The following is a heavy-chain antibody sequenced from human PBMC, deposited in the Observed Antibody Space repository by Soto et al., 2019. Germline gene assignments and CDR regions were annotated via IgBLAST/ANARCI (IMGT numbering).Heavy chain of an antibody. D-gene: IGHD2-15*01. CDR3: ARCYCSVGSCYSCWHFDL. Sequence: QVQLVQSGSEVKKPGASVKVSCKASGYTFTNYGMSWVRQAPGQGLEWMGWISAYNGNTNHAQNFQGRVTMTTDTSTNTAYMELSSLRSDDTVVYYCARCYCSVGSCYSCWHFDLWGRGALVTVSS. V-gene: IGHV1-18*01. J-gene: IGHJ2*01. CDR2: ISAYNGNT. CDR1: GYTFTNYG.